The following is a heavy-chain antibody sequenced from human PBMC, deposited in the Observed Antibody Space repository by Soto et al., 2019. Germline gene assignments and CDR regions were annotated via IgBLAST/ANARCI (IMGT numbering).Heavy chain of an antibody. CDR3: ARESVMRGNDH. V-gene: IGHV1-46*02. CDR2: ITPRGGST. D-gene: IGHD3-16*01. Sequence: SVKLSCKASGYMLKSCYMHWVRQAPGQGLEWMGIITPRGGSTVYSEKFKGRVTLTADTSTSTVYMELISLRSDDTAVYYCARESVMRGNDHWGQGTLVPSPQ. J-gene: IGHJ4*02. CDR1: GYMLKSCY.